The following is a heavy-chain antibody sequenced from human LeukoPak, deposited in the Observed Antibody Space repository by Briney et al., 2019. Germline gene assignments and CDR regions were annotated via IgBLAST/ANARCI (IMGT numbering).Heavy chain of an antibody. Sequence: GGSLRLSCAASGFTFDDYAMHWVRQAPGKGLEWASLISGDGGSTYYADSVKGRFTISRDNSKNSLYLQMNSLRTEDTALYYCAKGGYCSGGSCYSYFDYWGQGTLVTVSS. CDR2: ISGDGGST. D-gene: IGHD2-15*01. J-gene: IGHJ4*02. V-gene: IGHV3-43*02. CDR3: AKGGYCSGGSCYSYFDY. CDR1: GFTFDDYA.